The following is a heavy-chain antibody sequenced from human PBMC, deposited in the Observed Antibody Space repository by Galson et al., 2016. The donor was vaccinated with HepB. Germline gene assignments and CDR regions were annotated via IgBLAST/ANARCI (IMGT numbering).Heavy chain of an antibody. CDR1: GFTFSGYG. Sequence: SLRLSGAASGFTFSGYGMHWVRQAPGKGLEWVAVILFDGSNKDYVDSVKGRFTISRDNSKNTVYLQMNSLRAEDTAVYYCAKGLRYNAFMGGYYFDSWGQGTLVAVSS. V-gene: IGHV3-30*18. D-gene: IGHD5-12*01. CDR2: ILFDGSNK. CDR3: AKGLRYNAFMGGYYFDS. J-gene: IGHJ4*02.